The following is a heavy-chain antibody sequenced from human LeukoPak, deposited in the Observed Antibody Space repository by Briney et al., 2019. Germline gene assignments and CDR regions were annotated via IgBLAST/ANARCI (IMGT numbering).Heavy chain of an antibody. Sequence: AVKVSCKASGGTFSSYAICWVRQAPGPGLEWMGGIIPIYGTANYAQKVQGRVTITADESTSTASMELSSLRSEDTAVCYCARGAPVDIVATITLPYYYGMDVWGKETTVTVSS. J-gene: IGHJ6*04. CDR2: IIPIYGTA. CDR1: GGTFSSYA. V-gene: IGHV1-69*13. CDR3: ARGAPVDIVATITLPYYYGMDV. D-gene: IGHD5-12*01.